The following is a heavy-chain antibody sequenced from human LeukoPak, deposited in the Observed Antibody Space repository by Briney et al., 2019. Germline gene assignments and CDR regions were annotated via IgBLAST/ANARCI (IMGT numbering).Heavy chain of an antibody. CDR3: ARGYNWNHLPFDY. CDR2: IYYSGST. V-gene: IGHV4-39*07. Sequence: SETLCLTCTVSGGSISSSSYYWGWIRQPPGKGLEWIGSIYYSGSTYYNPSLKSRVTISVDTSKIQISLKLSSVTAADTAVYYCARGYNWNHLPFDYWGQGTLVTVSS. CDR1: GGSISSSSYY. D-gene: IGHD1-20*01. J-gene: IGHJ4*02.